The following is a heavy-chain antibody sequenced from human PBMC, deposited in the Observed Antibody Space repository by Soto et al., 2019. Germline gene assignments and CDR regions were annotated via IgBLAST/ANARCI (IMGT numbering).Heavy chain of an antibody. D-gene: IGHD5-18*01. CDR2: MNPNSGNT. V-gene: IGHV1-8*01. J-gene: IGHJ5*02. Sequence: QVQLVQSGAEVKNPGASVKVSCKASGYTFTSYDINWVRQATGQGLEWMGWMNPNSGNTAYAQKFQGRVTMTRNTSISTAYMVLSSLRSEDTAVYYCARGRIQHNYFDPWGQGTLVTVSS. CDR1: GYTFTSYD. CDR3: ARGRIQHNYFDP.